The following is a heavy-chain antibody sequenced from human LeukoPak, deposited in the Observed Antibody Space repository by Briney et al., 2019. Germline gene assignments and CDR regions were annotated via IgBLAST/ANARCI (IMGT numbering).Heavy chain of an antibody. J-gene: IGHJ4*02. V-gene: IGHV3-23*01. Sequence: PGGSLRLSCAASGFTFSSDGMSWVRRAPGKGLEGVSALSGSGSTTYYADSVKGRFTISRDNSKNTLFLEMNSLRVEDTAVYYCAKAGYSSSWPLDYWGQGTQVTVSS. CDR1: GFTFSSDG. CDR3: AKAGYSSSWPLDY. D-gene: IGHD6-13*01. CDR2: LSGSGSTT.